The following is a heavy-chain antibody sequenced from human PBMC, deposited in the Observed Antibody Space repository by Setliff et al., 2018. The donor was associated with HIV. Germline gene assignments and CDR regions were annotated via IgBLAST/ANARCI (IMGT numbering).Heavy chain of an antibody. V-gene: IGHV3-7*01. CDR3: ARGYFDSSGFLYYFDY. CDR2: IKQDGSEK. D-gene: IGHD3-22*01. CDR1: GFTFSSHW. Sequence: GSLRLSCAASGFTFSSHWMSWIRQAPGKGLEWVASIKQDGSEKYFVDSVKGRFTISRDNAKDSMFLQMNSLRGEDTAVYYCARGYFDSSGFLYYFDYWGQGTLVTVSS. J-gene: IGHJ4*02.